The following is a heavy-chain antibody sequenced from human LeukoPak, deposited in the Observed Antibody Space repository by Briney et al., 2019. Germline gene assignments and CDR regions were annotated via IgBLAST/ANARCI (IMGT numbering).Heavy chain of an antibody. CDR1: GGSISSYY. D-gene: IGHD3-10*01. V-gene: IGHV4-59*01. J-gene: IGHJ4*02. CDR2: IYYSGST. Sequence: SETLSLTCTVSGGSISSYYWSWIRQPPGKGPEWIGYIYYSGSTNYNPSLKSRVTLSVDTSKNQFSLKLSSVTAADTAVYYCARLTPKGLWSMVRGVKGGFDYWGQGTLVTVSS. CDR3: ARLTPKGLWSMVRGVKGGFDY.